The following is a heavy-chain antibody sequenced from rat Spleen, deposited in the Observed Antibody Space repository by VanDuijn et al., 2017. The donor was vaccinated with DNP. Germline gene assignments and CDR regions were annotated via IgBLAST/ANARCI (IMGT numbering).Heavy chain of an antibody. V-gene: IGHV2-4*01. Sequence: QVQLKESGPGLVQPSQTLSLTCTVSGFSLTSYGVSWVRQPPGKGLEWIGAIWGDGSTAYNSALKSRLSISRDTSKSQVFLKMSSLKTEDTATYYCARVPGRGLFDYWGQGVMVTVSS. D-gene: IGHD5-1*01. CDR3: ARVPGRGLFDY. J-gene: IGHJ2*01. CDR1: GFSLTSYG. CDR2: IWGDGST.